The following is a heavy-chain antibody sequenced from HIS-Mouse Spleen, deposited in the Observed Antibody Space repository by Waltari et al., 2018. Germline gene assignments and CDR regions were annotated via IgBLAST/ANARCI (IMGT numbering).Heavy chain of an antibody. CDR2: INHSGST. CDR1: GGSFSGYY. CDR3: ARGLTIVGATLEAFDI. Sequence: QVQLQQWGAGLLKPSETLSLTCAVYGGSFSGYYWSWIRQPPGKGLEWMGEINHSGSTNYTPSLKGRVTVSVDTSKNQFSLKLSSVTAADTAVYYCARGLTIVGATLEAFDIWGQGTMVTVSS. V-gene: IGHV4-34*01. J-gene: IGHJ3*02. D-gene: IGHD1-26*01.